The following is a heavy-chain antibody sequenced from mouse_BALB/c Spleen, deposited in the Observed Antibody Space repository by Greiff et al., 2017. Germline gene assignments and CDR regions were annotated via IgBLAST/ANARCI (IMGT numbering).Heavy chain of an antibody. CDR2: IDPENGNT. CDR3: AIFITTVVATDY. CDR1: GFNIKDYY. V-gene: IGHV14-1*02. Sequence: EVQLVESGAELVRPGALVKLSCKASGFNIKDYYMHWVKQRPEQGLEWIGWIDPENGNTIYDPKFQGKASITADTSSNTAYLQLSSLTSEDTAVYYCAIFITTVVATDYWGQGTTLTVSS. D-gene: IGHD1-1*01. J-gene: IGHJ2*01.